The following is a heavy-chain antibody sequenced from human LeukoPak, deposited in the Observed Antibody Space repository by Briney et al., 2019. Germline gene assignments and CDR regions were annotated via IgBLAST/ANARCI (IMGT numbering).Heavy chain of an antibody. CDR3: ARMVRGVIEARYYYYYYMDV. V-gene: IGHV1-69*13. Sequence: GASVKVSCKASGYTFTSYGISWVRQAPGQGLEWMGGIIPIFGTANYAQKFQGRVTITADESTSTAYMELSSLRSEDTAVYYCARMVRGVIEARYYYYYYMDVWGKGTTVTVSS. CDR2: IIPIFGTA. D-gene: IGHD3-10*01. J-gene: IGHJ6*03. CDR1: GYTFTSYG.